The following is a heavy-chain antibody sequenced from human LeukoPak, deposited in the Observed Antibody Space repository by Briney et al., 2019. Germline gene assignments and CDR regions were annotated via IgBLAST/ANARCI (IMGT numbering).Heavy chain of an antibody. CDR3: AKDLLGWGVVPAAEADY. V-gene: IGHV3-30*18. Sequence: GGSLRLSCAASGFTFSSYGMHWVRQAPGKGLEWVAVISYDGSNKYYADSVKGRFTISRDNSKNTLYLQMNSLRAEDTAVYYCAKDLLGWGVVPAAEADYWGQGTLVTVSS. CDR1: GFTFSSYG. CDR2: ISYDGSNK. D-gene: IGHD2-2*01. J-gene: IGHJ4*02.